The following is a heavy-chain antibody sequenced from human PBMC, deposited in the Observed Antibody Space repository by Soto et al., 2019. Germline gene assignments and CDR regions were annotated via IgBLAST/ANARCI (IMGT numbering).Heavy chain of an antibody. V-gene: IGHV1-69*13. CDR2: IIPIFGTA. CDR3: ARDQGGAASPGQDAFDI. Sequence: GASVKVSCKASGCTFSSYAISWVRQAPGQGLEWMGGIIPIFGTANYAQKFQGRVTITADDSTSTAYMELSSLRSEDTAVYYCARDQGGAASPGQDAFDIWGQGTMVSVSS. J-gene: IGHJ3*02. CDR1: GCTFSSYA. D-gene: IGHD6-6*01.